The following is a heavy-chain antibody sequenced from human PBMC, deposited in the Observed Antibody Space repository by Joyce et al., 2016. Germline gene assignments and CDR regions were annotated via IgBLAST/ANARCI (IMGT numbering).Heavy chain of an antibody. CDR2: ITNSGAT. CDR1: SGPFSGFF. V-gene: IGHV4-34*02. CDR3: ARSQWLAPLMY. Sequence: QVQLQQWGAGLLKTSETLSLTCAGYSGPFSGFFWSWVRQPPGKGLEWIGDITNSGATHYNPSLKSRLTMSVDTSRKEFSLKLSSVTVADTAIYYCARSQWLAPLMYWGQGTPVTVSS. D-gene: IGHD6-19*01. J-gene: IGHJ4*02.